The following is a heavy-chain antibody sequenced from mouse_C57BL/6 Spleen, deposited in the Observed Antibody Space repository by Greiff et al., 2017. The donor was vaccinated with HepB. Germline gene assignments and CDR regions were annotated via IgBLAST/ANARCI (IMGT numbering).Heavy chain of an antibody. V-gene: IGHV5-17*01. CDR3: PLLTGTAMDY. CDR2: ISSGSSTI. J-gene: IGHJ4*01. Sequence: EVQRVESGGGLVKPGGSLKLSCAASGFTFSDYGMHWVRQAPEKGLEWVAYISSGSSTIYYADTVKGRFTISRDNAKNTLFLQMTSLRSEDTAMYYCPLLTGTAMDYWGQGTSVTVSS. CDR1: GFTFSDYG. D-gene: IGHD4-1*01.